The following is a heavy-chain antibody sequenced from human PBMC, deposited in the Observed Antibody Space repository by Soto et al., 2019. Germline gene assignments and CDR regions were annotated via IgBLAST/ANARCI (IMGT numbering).Heavy chain of an antibody. CDR2: IWYDGSNK. J-gene: IGHJ4*02. CDR3: ARDHHLGELSLLVDY. Sequence: PGGSLRLSCAASGFTFSSYGMHWVRQAPGKGLEWVAVIWYDGSNKYYADSVKGRFTISRDNSKNTLYLQMNSLRAEDTAVYYCARDHHLGELSLLVDYWGQGTLVTVSS. V-gene: IGHV3-33*01. CDR1: GFTFSSYG. D-gene: IGHD3-16*02.